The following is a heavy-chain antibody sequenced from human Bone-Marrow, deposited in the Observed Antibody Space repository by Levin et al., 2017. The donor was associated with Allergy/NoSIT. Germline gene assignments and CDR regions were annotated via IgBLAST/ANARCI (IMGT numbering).Heavy chain of an antibody. V-gene: IGHV4-34*01. J-gene: IGHJ4*02. CDR2: INHSGST. Sequence: PSETLSLTCAVYGGSFSGYYWSWIRQPPGKGLEWIGEINHSGSTNYNPSLKSRVTISVDTSKNQFSLKLSSVTAADTAVYYCARYRYGSGSYGYWGQGTLVTVSS. CDR1: GGSFSGYY. D-gene: IGHD3-10*01. CDR3: ARYRYGSGSYGY.